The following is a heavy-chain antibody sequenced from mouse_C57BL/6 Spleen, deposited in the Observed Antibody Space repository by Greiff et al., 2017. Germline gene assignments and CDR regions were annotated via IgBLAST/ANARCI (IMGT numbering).Heavy chain of an antibody. Sequence: EVQLQQSGPGMVKPSQSLSLTCTVTGYSITSGYDWHWIRHFPGNKLEWMGYISYSGSTNYNPSPKSRISITHDTSKNHFFLKLNSVTTEDTATYYCARGGDGKAMDYWGQGTSVTVSS. CDR2: ISYSGST. CDR3: ARGGDGKAMDY. J-gene: IGHJ4*01. D-gene: IGHD2-1*01. V-gene: IGHV3-1*01. CDR1: GYSITSGYD.